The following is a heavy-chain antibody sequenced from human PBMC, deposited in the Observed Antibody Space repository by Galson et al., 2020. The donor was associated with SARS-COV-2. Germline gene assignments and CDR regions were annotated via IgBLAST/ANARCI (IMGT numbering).Heavy chain of an antibody. D-gene: IGHD3-22*01. CDR3: ARGRFYDSTGYSTSYYFDS. V-gene: IGHV4-31*03. J-gene: IGHJ4*02. Sequence: SETLSLTCTVSGVSVISGGNYWTWIRQHPGKGLEWIGHIFSSVTTYYSPSLKRRVTISVDTSQNQFSLRLSPVTAADTAVYYCARGRFYDSTGYSTSYYFDSWGQGTLVTVSS. CDR1: GVSVISGGNY. CDR2: IFSSVTT.